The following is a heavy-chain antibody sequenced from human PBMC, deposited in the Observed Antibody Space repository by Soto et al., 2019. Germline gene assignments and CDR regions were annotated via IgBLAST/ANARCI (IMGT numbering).Heavy chain of an antibody. CDR2: ISAICGTA. V-gene: IGHV1-69*12. J-gene: IGHJ6*02. CDR3: ASPPCSDRYFYGMDV. D-gene: IGHD6-19*01. Sequence: QVQLVQSGAEVKKPGSSVKVSCKASGGTFSSYAISWVRQAPGQGLEWMGGISAICGTADYAQKLQGRVMITADESSITAYMELSSLRSADTAVFYCASPPCSDRYFYGMDVWGHGTTVTVSS. CDR1: GGTFSSYA.